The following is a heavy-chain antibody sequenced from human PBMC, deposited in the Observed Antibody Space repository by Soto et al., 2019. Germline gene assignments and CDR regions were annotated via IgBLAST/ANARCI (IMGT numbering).Heavy chain of an antibody. J-gene: IGHJ5*02. Sequence: PSETLSLTCTVSGGSISSYYWSWIRQPPGKGLEWIGYIYYSGSTNYNPSLKRRVTISVDTSKNQFSLKLSSVTAADTAVYYCARPHGGSSGWDNWFDPWGQGTLVTVSS. CDR2: IYYSGST. V-gene: IGHV4-59*01. CDR3: ARPHGGSSGWDNWFDP. D-gene: IGHD6-25*01. CDR1: GGSISSYY.